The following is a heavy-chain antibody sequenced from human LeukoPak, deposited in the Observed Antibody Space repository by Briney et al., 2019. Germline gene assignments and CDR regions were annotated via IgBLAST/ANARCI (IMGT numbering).Heavy chain of an antibody. CDR2: ISGSGGST. CDR3: ARGQNGDPYYFDY. D-gene: IGHD4-17*01. V-gene: IGHV3-23*01. Sequence: GGTLRLSCAASGFTFSSYGMSWVRQAPGKGLEWVSAISGSGGSTYYADSVKGRFTISRDNSKNTLYLQMNSLRAEDTAVYYCARGQNGDPYYFDYWGQGTLVTVSS. CDR1: GFTFSSYG. J-gene: IGHJ4*02.